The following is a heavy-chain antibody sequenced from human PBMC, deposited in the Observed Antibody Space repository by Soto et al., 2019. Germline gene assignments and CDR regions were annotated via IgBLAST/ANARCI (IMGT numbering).Heavy chain of an antibody. CDR1: GGSISSSSYY. CDR3: ASPGSITMISNAFDI. CDR2: IYYSGST. D-gene: IGHD3-22*01. Sequence: SETLSLTCTVSGGSISSSSYYWGWILQPPGKGLEWIGSIYYSGSTYYNPSLKSRVTISVDTSKNQFSLKLSSVTAADTAVYYCASPGSITMISNAFDIWGQGTMVTVSS. J-gene: IGHJ3*02. V-gene: IGHV4-39*01.